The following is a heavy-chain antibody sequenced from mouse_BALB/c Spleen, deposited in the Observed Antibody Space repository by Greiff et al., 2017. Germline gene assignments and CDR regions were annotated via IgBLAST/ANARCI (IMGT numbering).Heavy chain of an antibody. V-gene: IGHV2-9*02. CDR3: AREDRYGAIDY. J-gene: IGHJ4*01. CDR2: IWAGGST. D-gene: IGHD2-14*01. Sequence: QVQLKESGPGLVAPSHSLSITCTVSGFSLTSYGVHWVRQPPGKGLEWLGVIWAGGSTNYNSALMSRLSISKDNSKSQVFLKMNSLQTDDTAMYYCAREDRYGAIDYWGQGTSVTVSS. CDR1: GFSLTSYG.